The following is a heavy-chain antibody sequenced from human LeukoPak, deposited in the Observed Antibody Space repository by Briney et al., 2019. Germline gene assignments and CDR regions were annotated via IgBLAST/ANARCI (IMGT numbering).Heavy chain of an antibody. D-gene: IGHD6-13*01. CDR1: GGSISSGGYY. Sequence: SETLSLTCTVSGGSISSGGYYWSWIRQHPGKGLEWIGYIYYSGSTYYNPSLKSRVTISVDTSKNQFSLKLSSVTAADTAVYYCATGALDEDSSSWYFDYWGQGTLVTVSS. J-gene: IGHJ4*02. CDR3: ATGALDEDSSSWYFDY. CDR2: IYYSGST. V-gene: IGHV4-31*03.